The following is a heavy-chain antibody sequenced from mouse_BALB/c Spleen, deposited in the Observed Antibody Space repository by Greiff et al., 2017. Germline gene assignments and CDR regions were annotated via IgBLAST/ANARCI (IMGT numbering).Heavy chain of an antibody. J-gene: IGHJ2*01. CDR1: GYSITSDYA. D-gene: IGHD6-1*01. V-gene: IGHV3-2*02. CDR3: ARSRPTHFYFDY. CDR2: ISYSGST. Sequence: EVKLQESGPGLVKPSQSLSLTCTVTGYSITSDYAWNWIRQFPGNKLEWMGYISYSGSTSYNPSLKSRISITRDTSKNQFFLQLNSVTTEDTATYYCARSRPTHFYFDYWGQGTTLTVSS.